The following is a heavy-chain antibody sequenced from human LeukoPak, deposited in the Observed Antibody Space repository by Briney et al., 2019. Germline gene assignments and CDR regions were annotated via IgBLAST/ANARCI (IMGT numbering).Heavy chain of an antibody. J-gene: IGHJ3*02. Sequence: PGGSLRLSCAASGFTFSIYAMSWVRQAPGKGREWVSSISGSGGSTYYADSVKGRFTISRDNSKNTLYLQMNSLRAEDTAVYYCAKGPVNGPTIRYCSSTSCPKNAFDIWGQGTMVTVSS. V-gene: IGHV3-23*01. CDR2: ISGSGGST. CDR1: GFTFSIYA. CDR3: AKGPVNGPTIRYCSSTSCPKNAFDI. D-gene: IGHD2-2*01.